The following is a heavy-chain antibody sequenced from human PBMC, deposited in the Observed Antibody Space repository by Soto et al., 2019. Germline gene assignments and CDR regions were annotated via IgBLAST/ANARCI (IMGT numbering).Heavy chain of an antibody. V-gene: IGHV3-23*01. D-gene: IGHD2-15*01. CDR2: ISGSGGST. CDR3: ARAVSGGYTFAY. Sequence: PGGSLRLSCAASGFTFNNYAMSWVRQAPGKGLEWVSAISGSGGSTYYVDSVKGRFTISRDNSKNTLFLQMNSLRAEDMAVYYCARAVSGGYTFAYWGQGTLVTVSS. CDR1: GFTFNNYA. J-gene: IGHJ4*02.